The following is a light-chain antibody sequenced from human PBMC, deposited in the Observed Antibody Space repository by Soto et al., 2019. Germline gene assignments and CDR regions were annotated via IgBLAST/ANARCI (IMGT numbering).Light chain of an antibody. CDR1: SSDVGGYNH. J-gene: IGLJ1*01. CDR2: DVS. Sequence: QSALTQPRSVSGSPGQSVTISCTGTSSDVGGYNHVSWYQQYPGKAPKLMIYDVSKRPSGVPDRFSGSKSGNTASLTISGLQAEDEADYYCCSYAGSIYVFGTGTKVTVL. CDR3: CSYAGSIYV. V-gene: IGLV2-11*01.